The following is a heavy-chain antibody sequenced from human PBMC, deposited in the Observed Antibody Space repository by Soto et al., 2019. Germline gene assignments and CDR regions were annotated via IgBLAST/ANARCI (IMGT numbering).Heavy chain of an antibody. Sequence: GGSLRLSCTASGFTSSSYAMTWVRQAPGKGLEWVSDISGSGSSIYYADSVKGRFTISRDNAKNSLYLQMNSLRAEDTAVYYCARDVPVSSYYGSGSPDDYWGQGTLVTVSS. CDR1: GFTSSSYA. D-gene: IGHD3-10*01. V-gene: IGHV3-48*04. CDR2: ISGSGSSI. J-gene: IGHJ4*02. CDR3: ARDVPVSSYYGSGSPDDY.